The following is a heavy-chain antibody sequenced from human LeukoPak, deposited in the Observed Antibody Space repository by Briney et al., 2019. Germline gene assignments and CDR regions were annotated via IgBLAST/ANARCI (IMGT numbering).Heavy chain of an antibody. CDR3: AKDRGIYYYGSGSAY. CDR2: ISSSGGTT. CDR1: GFIFGDFG. Sequence: GGSLRLSCTGSGFIFGDFGVSWVRQAPGKGLEWVSAISSSGGTTYYADSVKGRFTISRDSSKNTLYLQMNSLRAEDTAVYYCAKDRGIYYYGSGSAYWGQGTLVTVSS. J-gene: IGHJ4*02. D-gene: IGHD3-10*01. V-gene: IGHV3-23*01.